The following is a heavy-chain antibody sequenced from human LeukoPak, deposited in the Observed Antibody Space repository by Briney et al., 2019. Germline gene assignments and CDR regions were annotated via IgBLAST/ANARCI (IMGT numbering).Heavy chain of an antibody. D-gene: IGHD3-22*01. Sequence: ASVTVSCKASGYTFTSYGISWVRQAPGQGLEWMGWISAYNGNTNYAQKLQGRVTMTTDTSTSTAYMELRSLRSDDTAVYYCARDRLGDSSGYYRLWGQGTLVTVSS. V-gene: IGHV1-18*01. CDR3: ARDRLGDSSGYYRL. CDR2: ISAYNGNT. CDR1: GYTFTSYG. J-gene: IGHJ4*02.